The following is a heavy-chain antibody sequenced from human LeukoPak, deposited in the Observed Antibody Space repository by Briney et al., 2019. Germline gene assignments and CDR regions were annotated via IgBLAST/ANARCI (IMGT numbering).Heavy chain of an antibody. CDR1: GFTFSDYW. Sequence: PGGSLRLSCGVSGFTFSDYWMTWVRQAPGKGLEWLASIKPDGSEAYYVDSVKGRFTISRDNAKNSLYLQMNSLRAEGTAVYFCARVSNYICDVWGQGTMVIVSS. V-gene: IGHV3-7*01. CDR3: ARVSNYICDV. CDR2: IKPDGSEA. D-gene: IGHD3-16*01. J-gene: IGHJ3*01.